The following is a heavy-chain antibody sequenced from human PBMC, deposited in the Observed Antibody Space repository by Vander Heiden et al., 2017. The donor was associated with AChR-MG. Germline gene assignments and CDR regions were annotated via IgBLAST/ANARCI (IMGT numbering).Heavy chain of an antibody. CDR1: GGSFSGYY. J-gene: IGHJ6*02. V-gene: IGHV4-34*01. Sequence: QVQLQQWGAGLLKPSETLSLTCAVYGGSFSGYYWSWTRQPPGKGLEWIGEINHSGSTNYNPSLKSRVTISVDTSKNQFSLKLSSVTAADTAVYYCARQYYDFWSGYLRLYYYYGMDVWGQGTTVTVSS. CDR3: ARQYYDFWSGYLRLYYYYGMDV. CDR2: INHSGST. D-gene: IGHD3-3*01.